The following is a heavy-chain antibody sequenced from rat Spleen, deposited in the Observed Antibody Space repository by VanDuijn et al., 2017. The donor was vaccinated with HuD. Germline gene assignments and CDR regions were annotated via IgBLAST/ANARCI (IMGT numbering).Heavy chain of an antibody. Sequence: EVQLVESDGGLVQPGRSLKLSCAASGFTYSNYVMAWVRQAPTKGLEWVASISTSGGSTYYRDSVKGRFTISRDNAKSTLYQQMDSRRSEDTATYYCTTKTTPDYWGQGVMVTVSS. V-gene: IGHV5-27*01. CDR3: TTKTTPDY. CDR1: GFTYSNYV. J-gene: IGHJ2*01. D-gene: IGHD1-4*01. CDR2: ISTSGGST.